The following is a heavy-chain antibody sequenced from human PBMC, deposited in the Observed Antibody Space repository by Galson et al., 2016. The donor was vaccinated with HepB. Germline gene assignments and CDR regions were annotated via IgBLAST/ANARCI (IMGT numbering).Heavy chain of an antibody. J-gene: IGHJ4*02. CDR2: IWYDGSKK. D-gene: IGHD6-13*01. CDR3: TRLGIAAPGTDY. V-gene: IGHV3-33*01. Sequence: SLRLSCAASGFTFSIYGLHWVRQAPGKGLEWLAVIWYDGSKKYYADSVKGRFIVSRDNSKNTAYLQMNSLRNEDTAVYYCTRLGIAAPGTDYWGQGALVTVSS. CDR1: GFTFSIYG.